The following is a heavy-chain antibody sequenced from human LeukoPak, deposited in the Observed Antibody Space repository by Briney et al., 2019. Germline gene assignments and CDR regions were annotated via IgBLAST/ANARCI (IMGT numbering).Heavy chain of an antibody. D-gene: IGHD3-3*01. V-gene: IGHV4-61*02. Sequence: PSQTLSLTCAVSGGAISSGSYYWSRIRQPAGKGLEWIGRIHTSGSTNYNPSLKSRVTISVDTSKNQFSLKLSSVTAADTAVYYCARATPFWSGYYTAFDIWGQGIMVTVSS. CDR1: GGAISSGSYY. CDR2: IHTSGST. CDR3: ARATPFWSGYYTAFDI. J-gene: IGHJ3*02.